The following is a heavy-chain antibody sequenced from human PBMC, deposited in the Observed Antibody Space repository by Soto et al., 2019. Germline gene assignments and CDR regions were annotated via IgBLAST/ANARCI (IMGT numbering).Heavy chain of an antibody. CDR1: GYTFTSYG. CDR2: ISAYTVNT. V-gene: IGHV1-18*01. Sequence: QVQLVQSGAEVKKPGASVKVSCKASGYTFTSYGISWVLQAPGQGLEWMGWISAYTVNTNYAQRLQGRVTMTTDTSTSTAYMELRSLRSDDTAVYYCARDRTYGRDYYSGMDGWCQGTTVTVSS. J-gene: IGHJ6*02. D-gene: IGHD1-26*01. CDR3: ARDRTYGRDYYSGMDG.